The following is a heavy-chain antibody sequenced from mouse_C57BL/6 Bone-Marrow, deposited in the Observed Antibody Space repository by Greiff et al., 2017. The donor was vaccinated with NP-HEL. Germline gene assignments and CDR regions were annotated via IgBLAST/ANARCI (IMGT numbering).Heavy chain of an antibody. D-gene: IGHD2-3*01. CDR3: ARGGYYRDY. Sequence: QLQQPGAELVMPGASVKLSCKASGYTFTSYWMHWVKQRPGQGLEWIGEIDPSDSYTNYNQKFKGKSTLTVDKSSSTAYMQLSSLTSEDSAVYYCARGGYYRDYWGQGTLVTVSA. J-gene: IGHJ3*01. V-gene: IGHV1-69*01. CDR1: GYTFTSYW. CDR2: IDPSDSYT.